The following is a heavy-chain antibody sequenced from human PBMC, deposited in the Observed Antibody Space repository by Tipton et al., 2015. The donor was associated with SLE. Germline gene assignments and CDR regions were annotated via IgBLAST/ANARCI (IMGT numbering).Heavy chain of an antibody. D-gene: IGHD1-14*01. CDR1: GFSISSYY. CDR2: IYRSGTT. J-gene: IGHJ3*02. V-gene: IGHV4-38-2*02. CDR3: ARDISEGLLAFEI. Sequence: GLVKPSETLSLTCTVSGFSISSYYWGWIRQPPGKGLEWLGTIYRSGTTYYNPSLKSRLTLSIDTSKNQFSLKLSSVTAADTAAYWCARDISEGLLAFEIWGQGTLVTVSS.